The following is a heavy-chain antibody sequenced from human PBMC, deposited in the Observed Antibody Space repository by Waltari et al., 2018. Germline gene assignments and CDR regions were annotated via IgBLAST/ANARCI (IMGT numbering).Heavy chain of an antibody. CDR2: ISVSGGST. J-gene: IGHJ4*02. V-gene: IGHV3-23*01. CDR3: AKDSPYYDFWSGLDY. Sequence: EVQLLESGGGLVQPGGSLRLSCAASGFTFSSYAMSWVRQAPGKGVGCVAAISVSGGSTYYADSVKGRFTISRDNSKNTLYLQMNSLRAEDTAVYYCAKDSPYYDFWSGLDYWGQGTLVTVSS. CDR1: GFTFSSYA. D-gene: IGHD3-3*01.